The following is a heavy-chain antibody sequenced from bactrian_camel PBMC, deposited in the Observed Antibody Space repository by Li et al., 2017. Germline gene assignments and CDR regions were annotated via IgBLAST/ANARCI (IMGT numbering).Heavy chain of an antibody. D-gene: IGHD1*01. V-gene: IGHV3S10*01. Sequence: DAQLVESGGGLVQPGGSLRLSCAASLFTSRYGVSWVRQAPGKGLEWVSTIRYEGTAYYADSVKGRFTISSGNDKSTVYLQLNGLKTEDTAMYYCANFPMNNYGASFIYWGQGTQVTV. CDR3: ANFPMNNYGASFIY. CDR2: IRYEGTA. J-gene: IGHJ4*01. CDR1: LFTSRYG.